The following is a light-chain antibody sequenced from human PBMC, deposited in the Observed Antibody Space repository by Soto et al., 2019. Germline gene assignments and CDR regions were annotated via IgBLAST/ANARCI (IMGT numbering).Light chain of an antibody. CDR2: GAS. V-gene: IGKV3-15*01. CDR3: QQYGSSPRT. Sequence: ETVMTQSPATLSVSPGEGATLSCRASQSVSVNVAWYQQRPGQTPRLLIYGASTRANGIPIRFSGSGSGTDFTLTISRLEPEDFAVYYCQQYGSSPRTFGQGTKVDI. J-gene: IGKJ1*01. CDR1: QSVSVN.